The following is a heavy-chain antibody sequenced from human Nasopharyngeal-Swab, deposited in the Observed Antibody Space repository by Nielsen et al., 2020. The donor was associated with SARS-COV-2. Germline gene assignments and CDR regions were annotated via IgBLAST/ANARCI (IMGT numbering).Heavy chain of an antibody. CDR3: ARDGGVSGSYYNWFDP. D-gene: IGHD3-10*01. V-gene: IGHV4-39*07. J-gene: IGHJ5*02. CDR2: IYYSGST. Sequence: WIRQPPGKGLEWIGSIYYSGSTNYNPSLKSRVTISVDTSKNQFSLKLSSVTAADTAVYYCARDGGVSGSYYNWFDPWGQGTLVTVSS.